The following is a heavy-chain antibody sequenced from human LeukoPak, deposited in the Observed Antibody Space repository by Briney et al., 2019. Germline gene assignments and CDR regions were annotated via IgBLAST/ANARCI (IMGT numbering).Heavy chain of an antibody. D-gene: IGHD3-10*01. J-gene: IGHJ4*02. CDR1: GSTFSSYW. Sequence: GGSLRLSCAASGSTFSSYWMSWVRQAPGKGLEWVANIKQDGSEKYHVDSVKGRFIISRDNAKNSLYLQMNSLRAEDTAVYYCARSVPSSGSYYLNYWGPGTLVTVSS. CDR3: ARSVPSSGSYYLNY. CDR2: IKQDGSEK. V-gene: IGHV3-7*01.